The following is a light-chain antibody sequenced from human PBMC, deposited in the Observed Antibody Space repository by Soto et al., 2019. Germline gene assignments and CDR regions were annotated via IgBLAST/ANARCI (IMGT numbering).Light chain of an antibody. Sequence: QSVLTQPASVSGSPGQSITISCTGTSSDVGGYNYVSWYQQHPGKAPKLMIYEVINRPSGVSNRFSGSKSGDTASLTISGLQAGDGADYYCSSYTSSNNLVFGTGTKSPS. J-gene: IGLJ1*01. V-gene: IGLV2-14*01. CDR3: SSYTSSNNLV. CDR1: SSDVGGYNY. CDR2: EVI.